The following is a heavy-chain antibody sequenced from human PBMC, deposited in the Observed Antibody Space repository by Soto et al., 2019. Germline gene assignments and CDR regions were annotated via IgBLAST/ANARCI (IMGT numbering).Heavy chain of an antibody. CDR2: IIPIFGTA. J-gene: IGHJ4*02. Sequence: QVQLVQSGAEVKKPGSSVKVSCTASGGTFSGYAISWVRQAPGQGLEWMGGIIPIFGTANYAQKFQGRDKITADESTSTDYMEQSSLRAEDTAVYYCARVKERGYSYGYEYYFDYCGQGTLDTVSS. CDR3: ARVKERGYSYGYEYYFDY. D-gene: IGHD5-18*01. V-gene: IGHV1-69*01. CDR1: GGTFSGYA.